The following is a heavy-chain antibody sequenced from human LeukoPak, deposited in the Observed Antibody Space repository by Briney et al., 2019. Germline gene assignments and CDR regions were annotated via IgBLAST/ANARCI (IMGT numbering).Heavy chain of an antibody. CDR1: GFTLSSYG. CDR2: IWYDGSNK. Sequence: GGSLRLSCAASGFTLSSYGMHWVRQAPGKGLEWVAVIWYDGSNKYYADSVKGRFTISRDNSKNTLYLQMNSLRAEDTAVYYCARDSLMYYYGSGGVDYWGQGTLVTVSS. V-gene: IGHV3-33*01. CDR3: ARDSLMYYYGSGGVDY. J-gene: IGHJ4*02. D-gene: IGHD3-10*01.